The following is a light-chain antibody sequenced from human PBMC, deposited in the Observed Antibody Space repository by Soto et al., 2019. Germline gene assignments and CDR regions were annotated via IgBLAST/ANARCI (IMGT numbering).Light chain of an antibody. V-gene: IGKV3-15*01. J-gene: IGKJ5*01. Sequence: ETVMTQSPATLSVSPGERATLSCRASQSVNNNLAWYQQKPGQAPRLLIYGASTRATGTPVRFSGSGSETEFTLTISSLQSEDSAVYFCQQYNNWPPITFGQGTRLEI. CDR3: QQYNNWPPIT. CDR1: QSVNNN. CDR2: GAS.